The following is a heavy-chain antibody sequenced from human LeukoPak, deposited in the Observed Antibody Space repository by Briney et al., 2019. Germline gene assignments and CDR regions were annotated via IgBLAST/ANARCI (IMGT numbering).Heavy chain of an antibody. D-gene: IGHD1-26*01. CDR2: IYTTGTT. CDR3: GRQGYTATYYFLDY. V-gene: IGHV4-4*07. J-gene: IGHJ4*02. CDR1: SGSISSYY. Sequence: SETLSLTCTVSSGSISSYYWGWVRQPPGKGLEWIGRIYTTGTTHYNPSLKSRVTMSIDTSTNQFPLNLRSMTAADTAVYFCGRQGYTATYYFLDYWSQGTLVAVS.